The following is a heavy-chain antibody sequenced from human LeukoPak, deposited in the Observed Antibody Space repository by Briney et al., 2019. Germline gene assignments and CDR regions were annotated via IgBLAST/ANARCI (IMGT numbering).Heavy chain of an antibody. D-gene: IGHD3-22*01. CDR2: IYYSGST. Sequence: SETLSLTCTVSGGSISSSSYYWGWIRQPPGKGLEWIGGIYYSGSTYYNPSLKSRVTISVDTSKNQFSLKLSSVTAADTAVYYCATLPITMIVVAITTKPNWGQGTLVTVSS. V-gene: IGHV4-39*07. J-gene: IGHJ4*02. CDR3: ATLPITMIVVAITTKPN. CDR1: GGSISSSSYY.